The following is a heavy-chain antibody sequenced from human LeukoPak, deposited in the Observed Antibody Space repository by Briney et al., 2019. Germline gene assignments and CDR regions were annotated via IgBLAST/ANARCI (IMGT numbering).Heavy chain of an antibody. V-gene: IGHV4-34*01. CDR2: INDSGRT. CDR1: GGSFSNYY. D-gene: IGHD1-7*01. CDR3: ARRWNYGRNYYIDV. Sequence: SETLSLTRAVYGGSFSNYYWSWIRQPPGKGLEWIGEINDSGRTNYNPSLMSRVTVSVDTSKNQFSLRLTSVTATDTAVYYCARRWNYGRNYYIDVWGKGATVSVSS. J-gene: IGHJ6*03.